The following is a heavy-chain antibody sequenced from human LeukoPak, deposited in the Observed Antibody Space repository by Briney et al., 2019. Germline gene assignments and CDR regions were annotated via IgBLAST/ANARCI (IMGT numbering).Heavy chain of an antibody. CDR3: ARDPHYDSSGYYYVVRYFDY. Sequence: ASVTVSFTASGYTFTSYGISWVRQAPGQGHEWMGWISAYNGNTNYAQKLQGRVTMTTDTSTSTAYMELRSLRSDDTAVYYCARDPHYDSSGYYYVVRYFDYWGQGTLVTVSS. CDR1: GYTFTSYG. D-gene: IGHD3-22*01. J-gene: IGHJ4*02. CDR2: ISAYNGNT. V-gene: IGHV1-18*01.